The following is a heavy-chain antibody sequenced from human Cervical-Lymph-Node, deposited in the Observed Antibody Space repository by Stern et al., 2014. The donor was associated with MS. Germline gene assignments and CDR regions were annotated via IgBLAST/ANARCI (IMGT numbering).Heavy chain of an antibody. CDR3: AKDRRNFGVPMYMDV. CDR2: ISWNSGSI. J-gene: IGHJ6*02. D-gene: IGHD3-3*01. Sequence: EVQLVESGGGLVQPGKSLRLSCAASGFTFDDYAMHWVRQAPGKGLEWVSGISWNSGSIGYADSVKGRFTISRDNAKNSLYLQMNSLRGEDTASYYCAKDRRNFGVPMYMDVWGQGTTVTVSS. CDR1: GFTFDDYA. V-gene: IGHV3-9*01.